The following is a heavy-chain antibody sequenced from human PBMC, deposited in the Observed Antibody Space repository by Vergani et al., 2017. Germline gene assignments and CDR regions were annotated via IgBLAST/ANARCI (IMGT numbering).Heavy chain of an antibody. V-gene: IGHV1-46*03. CDR3: SRGPLGGGSFRADY. D-gene: IGHD1-26*01. CDR2: INPSGGST. J-gene: IGHJ4*02. Sequence: QVQLVQSGAEVKKPGASVKVSCKASGYTFTSYYMHWVRQAPGQGFEWMGIINPSGGSTSYAQKFQGRVTMIRDTSTSTVYMELRSLRSEDTAVYYCSRGPLGGGSFRADYWGQGTLVTVSS. CDR1: GYTFTSYY.